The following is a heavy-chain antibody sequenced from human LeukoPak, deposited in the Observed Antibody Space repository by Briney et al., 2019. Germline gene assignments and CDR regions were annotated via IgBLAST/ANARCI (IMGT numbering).Heavy chain of an antibody. CDR2: ISAYNGNT. V-gene: IGHV1-18*01. J-gene: IGHJ4*02. Sequence: ASVKVSCKASGYTFTSYGISWVRQAPGQGLEWMGWISAYNGNTNYAQKLQGRVTMTTDTSTSTAYMELRSLRSDDTAVYYCARHQGHCSSTSCYTSCFDYWGQGTLVTVSS. CDR1: GYTFTSYG. CDR3: ARHQGHCSSTSCYTSCFDY. D-gene: IGHD2-2*02.